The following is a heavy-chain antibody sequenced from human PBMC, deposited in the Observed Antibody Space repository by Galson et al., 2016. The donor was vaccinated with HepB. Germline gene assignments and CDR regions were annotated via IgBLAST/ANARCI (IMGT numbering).Heavy chain of an antibody. Sequence: SLRLSCAASGFTLSSYWMAWVRQAPGKGLEWVAVIWYDGSNKYYGDSVKGRFTISRDNSKNTLYLQMNSLRAEDTAVYYCARDGLYCGGGRCSSPYYHYYYVDVGGKGTTVTVSS. V-gene: IGHV3-33*08. CDR3: ARDGLYCGGGRCSSPYYHYYYVDV. CDR1: GFTLSSYW. D-gene: IGHD2-15*01. CDR2: IWYDGSNK. J-gene: IGHJ6*03.